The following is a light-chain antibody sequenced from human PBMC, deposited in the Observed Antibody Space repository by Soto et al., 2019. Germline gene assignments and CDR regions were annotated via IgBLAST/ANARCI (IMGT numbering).Light chain of an antibody. Sequence: QSVLTQPASVSGSPGQSITISCTGTSSDVGGYDYVSWYQQQSGKAPKLMIHEVSNRPSGVSSRFSGSKSGNTASLTISGRQGADEAAYYCSSYASSRAYVFGIGTKLTGL. CDR2: EVS. CDR1: SSDVGGYDY. CDR3: SSYASSRAYV. V-gene: IGLV2-14*01. J-gene: IGLJ1*01.